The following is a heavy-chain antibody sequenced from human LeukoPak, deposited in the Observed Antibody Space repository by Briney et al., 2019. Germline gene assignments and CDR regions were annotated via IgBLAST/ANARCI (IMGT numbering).Heavy chain of an antibody. CDR3: ARGSSLSSAMVRGVIDY. D-gene: IGHD3-10*01. CDR1: GCTFTGYY. J-gene: IGHJ4*02. Sequence: ASVKVSCKASGCTFTGYYMHWVRQAPGQGLEWMGRINPNSGGTNYAQKFQGRVTMTRDTSISTAYMELSRLRSDDTAVYYCARGSSLSSAMVRGVIDYWGQGTLVTVSS. V-gene: IGHV1-2*06. CDR2: INPNSGGT.